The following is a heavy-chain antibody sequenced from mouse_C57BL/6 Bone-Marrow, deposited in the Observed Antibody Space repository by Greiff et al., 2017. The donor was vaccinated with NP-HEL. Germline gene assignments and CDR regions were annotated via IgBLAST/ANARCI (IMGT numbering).Heavy chain of an antibody. V-gene: IGHV1-72*01. Sequence: GLEWIGRIDPNSGGTKYNEKFKSKATLTVDKPSSTAYMQLSSLTSEDSAVYYCAINWAWFAYWGQGTLVTVSA. CDR2: IDPNSGGT. CDR3: AINWAWFAY. D-gene: IGHD4-1*01. J-gene: IGHJ3*01.